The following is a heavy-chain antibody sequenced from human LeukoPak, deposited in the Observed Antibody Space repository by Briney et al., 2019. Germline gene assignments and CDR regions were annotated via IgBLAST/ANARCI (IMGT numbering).Heavy chain of an antibody. D-gene: IGHD3-10*01. Sequence: SETLSLTCAVYGGSFSGYYWSWIRQPPGKGLEWIGEINHSGSTNYNPSLKSRVTISVDTSKNQFSLKLSSVTAADTAVYYCAKDTYYYGSGFGYWGQGTLVTVSS. V-gene: IGHV4-34*01. J-gene: IGHJ4*02. CDR1: GGSFSGYY. CDR2: INHSGST. CDR3: AKDTYYYGSGFGY.